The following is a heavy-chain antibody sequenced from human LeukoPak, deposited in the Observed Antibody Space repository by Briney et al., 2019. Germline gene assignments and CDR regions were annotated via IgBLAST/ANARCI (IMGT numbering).Heavy chain of an antibody. CDR2: ISGSGSGGST. V-gene: IGHV3-23*01. CDR1: GFTFSSSA. Sequence: GGSLRLSCAASGFTFSSSAVSWVRQAPGKGLEWVSNISGSGSGGSTYYADSVKGRFTISRDNSKNTLYLQMNSLRAEDTAVYYCARGPGGANWESFDYWGQGTLFTVSS. J-gene: IGHJ4*02. CDR3: ARGPGGANWESFDY. D-gene: IGHD3-16*01.